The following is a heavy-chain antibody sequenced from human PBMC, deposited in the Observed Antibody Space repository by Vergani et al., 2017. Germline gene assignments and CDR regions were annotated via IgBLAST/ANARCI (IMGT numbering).Heavy chain of an antibody. J-gene: IGHJ4*02. D-gene: IGHD3-22*01. CDR3: ARVSGHYYDSSGYEEIQEFDY. V-gene: IGHV1-46*01. CDR2: INPSGGST. Sequence: QVQLVQSGAEVKKPGASVKVSCKASGYTFTSYYMHWVRQAPGQGLEWMGIINPSGGSTSYAQKFQGRVTMTRDTSTSTVYMELSSLRSEDTAVYYCARVSGHYYDSSGYEEIQEFDYWGQGTLVTVSS. CDR1: GYTFTSYY.